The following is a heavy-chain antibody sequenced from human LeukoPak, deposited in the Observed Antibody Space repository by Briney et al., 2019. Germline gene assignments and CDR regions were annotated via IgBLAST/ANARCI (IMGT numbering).Heavy chain of an antibody. D-gene: IGHD6-19*01. Sequence: SETLSLTCAVYGGSFSGYYWSWIRQPPGKGLEWIGEINHSGSTNYNPSLKSRVTISVDTSKNQFSLKLSSVTAADTAVYYCARSRGWYITQIHFFSYWGQGTLVTVSS. CDR1: GGSFSGYY. CDR3: ARSRGWYITQIHFFSY. CDR2: INHSGST. J-gene: IGHJ4*02. V-gene: IGHV4-34*01.